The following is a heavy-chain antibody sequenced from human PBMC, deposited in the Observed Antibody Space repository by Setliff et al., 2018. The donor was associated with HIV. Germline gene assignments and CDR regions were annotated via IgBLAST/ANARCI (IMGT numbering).Heavy chain of an antibody. J-gene: IGHJ4*02. CDR2: ISAYNGNG. CDR3: ARSSSGDY. V-gene: IGHV1-18*01. CDR1: RGMFKSYG. D-gene: IGHD3-10*01. Sequence: ASVKVSCKASRGMFKSYGISWVRQAPGQGLEWMGWISAYNGNGKFAQTVQGRLTMTTDTSTNTAYMELGSLTSDDTAVYYCARSSSGDYWGQGTRDTVTS.